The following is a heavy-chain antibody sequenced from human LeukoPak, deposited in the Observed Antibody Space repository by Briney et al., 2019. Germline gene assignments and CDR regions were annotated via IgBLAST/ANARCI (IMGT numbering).Heavy chain of an antibody. J-gene: IGHJ4*02. V-gene: IGHV3-21*01. CDR2: ISSSSSYI. D-gene: IGHD3-3*01. CDR1: GFTFSSYS. CDR3: ARAGYYFWSGQPLDY. Sequence: GGSLRLSCAASGFTFSSYSMNWVRQAPGKGLEWVSSISSSSSYIYYVDSVKGRFTISRDNAKNSLFLQMNSLRAEDTAMYYCARAGYYFWSGQPLDYWGQGTLVTVSS.